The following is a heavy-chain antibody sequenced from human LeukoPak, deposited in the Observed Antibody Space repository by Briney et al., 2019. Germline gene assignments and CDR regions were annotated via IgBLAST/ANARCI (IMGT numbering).Heavy chain of an antibody. CDR3: ARGSAEREGDYYYGMDV. D-gene: IGHD1-26*01. J-gene: IGHJ6*02. Sequence: PSETLSLTCAVYGGSFSGYYWNWIRQPPGKGLEWFGEINHSGSTNYNPSLMSRVTMSVDTSKNQFSLKLSSVTAADTAVYYCARGSAEREGDYYYGMDVWGQGTTVTVSS. CDR2: INHSGST. CDR1: GGSFSGYY. V-gene: IGHV4-34*01.